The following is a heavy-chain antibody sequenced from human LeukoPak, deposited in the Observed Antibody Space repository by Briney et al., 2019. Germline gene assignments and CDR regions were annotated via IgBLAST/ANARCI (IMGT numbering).Heavy chain of an antibody. J-gene: IGHJ6*04. V-gene: IGHV3-7*01. CDR3: AELGITMIGGV. CDR1: GFTFSSYW. Sequence: GGSLRLSCAASGFTFSSYWMSWVRQAPGKGLEGVTNIKQDGSEKYYVDSVKGRFTISRDNAKNSLYLQMNSLRAEDTAVYYCAELGITMIGGVWGKGTTVTISS. CDR2: IKQDGSEK. D-gene: IGHD3-10*02.